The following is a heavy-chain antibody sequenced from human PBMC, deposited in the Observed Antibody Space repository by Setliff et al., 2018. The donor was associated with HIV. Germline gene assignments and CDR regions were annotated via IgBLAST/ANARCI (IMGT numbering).Heavy chain of an antibody. CDR1: GYSISSGYY. J-gene: IGHJ4*02. CDR2: IYWSGLT. D-gene: IGHD3-22*01. V-gene: IGHV4-38-2*01. CDR3: ARRVVITTGSYYFDY. Sequence: SETLSLTCAVSGYSISSGYYWGWIRQTPGKGLEWIGSIYWSGLTFYNPSLKSRVTMSVDTSKNQFSLKLTSVTASDTAVYYCARRVVITTGSYYFDYWGQGTLVTVSS.